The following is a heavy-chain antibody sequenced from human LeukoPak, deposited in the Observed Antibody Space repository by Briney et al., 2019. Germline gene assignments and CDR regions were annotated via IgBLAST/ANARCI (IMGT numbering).Heavy chain of an antibody. J-gene: IGHJ4*02. V-gene: IGHV3-43*02. CDR1: GLPIGDFA. CDR3: ARESGKFDY. CDR2: ISGDGVST. Sequence: GGSLRLSCVASGLPIGDFAMHWVRQAPGQGLEWVSLISGDGVSTFFADSVKGRFSISRDNSKNSLFLEMSSLRPEDTAMYYCARESGKFDYWGQGTLVAVSS.